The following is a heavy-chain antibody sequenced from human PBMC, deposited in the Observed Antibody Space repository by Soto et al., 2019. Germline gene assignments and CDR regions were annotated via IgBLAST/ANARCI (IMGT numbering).Heavy chain of an antibody. CDR1: GGSISSYY. CDR3: TRLRDGYPDY. Sequence: SETLSLTCTVSGGSISSYYWSWIRQPPGKGLEWIGYIYYSGSTNYSPSLKSRVTISVDSSKNQFSLKLSSVTAADTAVYYCTRLRDGYPDYWGQGTLVTVYS. V-gene: IGHV4-59*01. D-gene: IGHD5-12*01. J-gene: IGHJ4*02. CDR2: IYYSGST.